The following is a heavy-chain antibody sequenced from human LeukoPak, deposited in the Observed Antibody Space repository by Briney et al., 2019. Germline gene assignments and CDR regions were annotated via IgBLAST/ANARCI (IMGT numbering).Heavy chain of an antibody. V-gene: IGHV5-51*01. J-gene: IGHJ4*02. Sequence: GESLKISCKGSGXRFGNYWIAWVRQMPGKGLESMGIIYPGDSDTRYSPSFQGQVTFSADKSISTAYLQWSSLKASDTAMYYCARLSDGCNDFWGQGTLVTVSS. CDR1: GXRFGNYW. CDR2: IYPGDSDT. D-gene: IGHD5-24*01. CDR3: ARLSDGCNDF.